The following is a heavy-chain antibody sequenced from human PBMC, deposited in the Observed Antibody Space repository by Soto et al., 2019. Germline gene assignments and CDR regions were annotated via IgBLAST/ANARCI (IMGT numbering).Heavy chain of an antibody. J-gene: IGHJ4*02. V-gene: IGHV4-34*01. CDR3: ARGYRISIVISTTNSFDS. Sequence: SETLSLTCAVNGGPFGGFYWTWIRQSPGKGLEWIGEIHHGGSTNYNPSLKSRVTMSLDTSKNQFSLKLTSVTAADTAVYYCARGYRISIVISTTNSFDSWGQGAPVTVSS. CDR2: IHHGGST. D-gene: IGHD3-16*02. CDR1: GGPFGGFY.